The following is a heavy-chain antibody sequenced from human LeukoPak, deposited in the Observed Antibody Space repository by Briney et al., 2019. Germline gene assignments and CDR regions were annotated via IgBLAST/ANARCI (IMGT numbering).Heavy chain of an antibody. D-gene: IGHD4-17*01. CDR1: GFTVSSNY. J-gene: IGHJ2*01. Sequence: GGSLRLSCAASGFTVSSNYMSWVRQAPGKGLEWVSVIYSGGSTYYADSVKGRFTISRDNSKNTLYLQMNSLRAEDTAVYYCARDSMGYGDYPGYFDLWGRGTLVTVSS. V-gene: IGHV3-53*01. CDR3: ARDSMGYGDYPGYFDL. CDR2: IYSGGST.